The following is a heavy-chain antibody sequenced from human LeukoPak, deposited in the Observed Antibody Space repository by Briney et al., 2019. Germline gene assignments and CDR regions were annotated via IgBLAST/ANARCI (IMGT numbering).Heavy chain of an antibody. J-gene: IGHJ5*02. Sequence: SETLSLTCTVSGGSISSSSYYWGWIRQPPGKGLEWIGSIYYSGSTYYNPSLKSRVTISVDTSKNQFSLKLSSVTAADTAVYYCARLAGWFVSNWFDPWGQGTLVTVSS. CDR2: IYYSGST. D-gene: IGHD2-15*01. CDR1: GGSISSSSYY. V-gene: IGHV4-39*01. CDR3: ARLAGWFVSNWFDP.